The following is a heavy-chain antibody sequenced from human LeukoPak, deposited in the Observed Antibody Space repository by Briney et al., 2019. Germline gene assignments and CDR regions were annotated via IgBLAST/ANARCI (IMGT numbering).Heavy chain of an antibody. V-gene: IGHV1-69*04. J-gene: IGHJ4*02. CDR3: ARDGYNKVGFTH. CDR2: IIPILGIA. Sequence: SVKVSCKASGGTFSSYAISWLRQAPGQGLEWMGRIIPILGIANYAQKFQGRVTITADKSTSTAYMELSSLRSEDTAVYYCARDGYNKVGFTHWGQGTLVTVSS. D-gene: IGHD5-24*01. CDR1: GGTFSSYA.